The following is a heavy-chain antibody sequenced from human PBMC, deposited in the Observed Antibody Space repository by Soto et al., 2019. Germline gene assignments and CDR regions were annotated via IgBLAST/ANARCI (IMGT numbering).Heavy chain of an antibody. Sequence: ASVKVSCKASGYTFTSYDINWVRQATGQGLEWMGWMNPNSGNTGYAQKFQGRVTMTRNTSISTAYMELSSLRSEDTAVYYCARAPYYYGSGSYYPLLYYYYDMDVWGKGTTVTVSS. J-gene: IGHJ6*03. CDR1: GYTFTSYD. D-gene: IGHD3-10*01. CDR2: MNPNSGNT. CDR3: ARAPYYYGSGSYYPLLYYYYDMDV. V-gene: IGHV1-8*01.